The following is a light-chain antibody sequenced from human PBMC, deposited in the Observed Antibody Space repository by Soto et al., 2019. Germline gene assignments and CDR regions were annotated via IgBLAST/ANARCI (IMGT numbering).Light chain of an antibody. CDR2: DVT. CDR1: SSDVGRYNY. CDR3: MSVTTSVTGV. V-gene: IGLV2-14*03. J-gene: IGLJ3*02. Sequence: QSALTQPASVSGSPGQSITISCKGTSSDVGRYNYVSWYQQHPGKAPKLIIYDVTNRPSGVSSRFSGSKSGNTASLTISGLQAEDEADYYCMSVTTSVTGVFGGGTKVTVL.